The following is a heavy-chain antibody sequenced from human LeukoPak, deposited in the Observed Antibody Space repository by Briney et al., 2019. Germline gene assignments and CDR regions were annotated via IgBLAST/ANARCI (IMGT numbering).Heavy chain of an antibody. D-gene: IGHD3-22*01. V-gene: IGHV3-21*01. J-gene: IGHJ4*02. CDR2: ITPTTSYI. Sequence: PGGSLRLSCAASGLGFSSFSFNWIRQAPGKGLEWVSSITPTTSYIYYADSVRGRSTISRENAKNSLYLQMNSLRAEDTAVYYCARLRRTSDSSGYYYYYDYWGQGTLVTVFS. CDR3: ARLRRTSDSSGYYYYYDY. CDR1: GLGFSSFS.